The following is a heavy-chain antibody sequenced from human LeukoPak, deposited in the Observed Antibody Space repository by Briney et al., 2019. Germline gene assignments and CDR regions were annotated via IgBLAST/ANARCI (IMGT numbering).Heavy chain of an antibody. CDR2: ISYDGSNK. CDR3: ARDMLRYSSGWYPMDY. V-gene: IGHV3-30-3*01. J-gene: IGHJ4*02. CDR1: GFTFSSYA. D-gene: IGHD6-19*01. Sequence: GGSLRLSCAASGFTFSSYAMHWVRQAPGKGLEWVAVISYDGSNKYYADSVKGRFTISRDNSKNTLCLQMSSLRAEDTAVYYCARDMLRYSSGWYPMDYWGQGTLVTVSS.